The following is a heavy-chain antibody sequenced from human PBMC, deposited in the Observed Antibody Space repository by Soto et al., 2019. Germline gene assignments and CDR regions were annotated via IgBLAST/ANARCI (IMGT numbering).Heavy chain of an antibody. D-gene: IGHD5-18*01. J-gene: IGHJ4*02. V-gene: IGHV4-30-2*01. CDR3: ARDNGYSYGYNLDH. CDR1: GGSISSGGYS. Sequence: PSETLSLTCAVSGGSISSGGYSWSWIRQPPGKGLEWIGYMYHSGSTYYNPSLKSRVTISVDTSKNQFSLKLTSVTAADTAVYYCARDNGYSYGYNLDHWGQGILVTVSS. CDR2: MYHSGST.